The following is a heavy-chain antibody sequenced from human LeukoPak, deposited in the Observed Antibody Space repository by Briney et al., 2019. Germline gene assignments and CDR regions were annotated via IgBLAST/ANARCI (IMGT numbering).Heavy chain of an antibody. Sequence: GGSLRLSCAASGFTFRSHAMSWVRQAPGKGLEWVSNILNSGDTKYYADSVKGRFIVSRDNSKNTLYLQMDRLRIDDTAVYYCTKDGLRGYDFDFWGPGTLVTVSS. CDR3: TKDGLRGYDFDF. CDR2: ILNSGDTK. D-gene: IGHD5-12*01. V-gene: IGHV3-23*01. J-gene: IGHJ5*01. CDR1: GFTFRSHA.